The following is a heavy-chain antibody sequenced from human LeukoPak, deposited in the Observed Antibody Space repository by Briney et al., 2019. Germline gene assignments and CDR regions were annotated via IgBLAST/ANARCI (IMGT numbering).Heavy chain of an antibody. D-gene: IGHD3-22*01. CDR2: IRSKANSYAT. V-gene: IGHV3-73*01. Sequence: GGSLRLSCATSGLTFSGSAIHWVRQASGKGLEWVGRIRSKANSYATTDAASVKGRFTISRDDPKNTAYLQMNSLKTEDTAVYYCTRPSYDSSVSGVVYWGQGTLVTVSS. CDR1: GLTFSGSA. CDR3: TRPSYDSSVSGVVY. J-gene: IGHJ4*02.